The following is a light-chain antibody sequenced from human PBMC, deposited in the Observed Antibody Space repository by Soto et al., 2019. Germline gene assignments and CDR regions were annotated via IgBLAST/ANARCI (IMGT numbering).Light chain of an antibody. CDR3: AAWDDSLNGHVV. V-gene: IGLV1-44*01. Sequence: QSVLTQTPSVSGTPGQRVTISCSGSRSNIGTNTENWFQQLPGTAPKLLIYNNGQRPSGVPDRFSGYKSGTSATLAISGLQSEDEADYYCAAWDDSLNGHVVFGGGTKLTVL. CDR1: RSNIGTNT. CDR2: NNG. J-gene: IGLJ2*01.